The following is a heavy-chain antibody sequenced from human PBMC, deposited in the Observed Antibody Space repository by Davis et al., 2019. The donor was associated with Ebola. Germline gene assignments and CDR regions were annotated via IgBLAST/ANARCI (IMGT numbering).Heavy chain of an antibody. CDR2: INPNDGRT. Sequence: ASVKVSCKASGYTFTNYYMHWVRQAPGKGLEWMGMINPNDGRTIYAQKFQGRVTVTRDTSTTTAYMELRGLRSDDTAVYYCARAFITHLHYYYYGMDVWGKGTTVTVSS. CDR1: GYTFTNYY. J-gene: IGHJ6*04. D-gene: IGHD3-10*01. CDR3: ARAFITHLHYYYYGMDV. V-gene: IGHV1-46*01.